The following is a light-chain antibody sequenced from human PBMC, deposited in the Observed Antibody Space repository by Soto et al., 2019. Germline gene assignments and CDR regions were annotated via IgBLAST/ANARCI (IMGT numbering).Light chain of an antibody. CDR2: GAS. CDR1: QSVTSN. CDR3: QQYNNWPQT. V-gene: IGKV3-15*01. J-gene: IGKJ1*01. Sequence: VVTQSPASVSMSTWQTPTLSYTASQSVTSNLAWYQQKPGQAPRLLIYGASTRATGIPARFSGSGSGTEFTLTISSLQSEDFAVYYCQQYNNWPQTFGQGTKVDIK.